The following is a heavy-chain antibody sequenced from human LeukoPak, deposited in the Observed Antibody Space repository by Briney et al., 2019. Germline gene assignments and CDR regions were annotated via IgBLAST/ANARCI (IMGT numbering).Heavy chain of an antibody. V-gene: IGHV3-21*01. J-gene: IGHJ4*02. CDR3: ARDLITIFGVRDY. CDR1: GFTFSSYS. CDR2: ISSSSSYI. D-gene: IGHD3-3*01. Sequence: GGSLRLSCAASGFTFSSYSMNWVRQAPGKGLEWVSSISSSSSYINYADSVKGRFTISRDNAKNSLYLQMNSLRAEDTAVYYCARDLITIFGVRDYWGQGTLVTVSS.